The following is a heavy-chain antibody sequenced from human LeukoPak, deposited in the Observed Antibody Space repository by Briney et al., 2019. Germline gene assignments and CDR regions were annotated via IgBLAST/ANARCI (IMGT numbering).Heavy chain of an antibody. J-gene: IGHJ4*02. D-gene: IGHD3-22*01. Sequence: GGSLRLSCAASGFTFSDFWMHWVRQAPGKGLVWVSRISGGTVTNYADSVKGRLTISRDNSKNTLYLQMNSLRAEDTAVYYCAKVWEAYDSSGYYDYWGQGTLVTVSS. V-gene: IGHV3-74*01. CDR1: GFTFSDFW. CDR3: AKVWEAYDSSGYYDY. CDR2: ISGGTVT.